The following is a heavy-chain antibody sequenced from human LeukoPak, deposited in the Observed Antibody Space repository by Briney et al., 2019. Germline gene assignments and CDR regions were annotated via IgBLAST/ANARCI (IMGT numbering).Heavy chain of an antibody. V-gene: IGHV4-38-2*01. CDR1: GYSISSGYY. D-gene: IGHD6-19*01. CDR3: ARGISGWYEFDY. J-gene: IGHJ4*02. Sequence: PSETLSLNCAVSGYSISSGYYWGWIRQPPGEGLEWIGSIYHSGSTYYNPSLKSRVTISVDTSKNQFSLKLSSVTAADTAVYYCARGISGWYEFDYWGQGTLVTVSS. CDR2: IYHSGST.